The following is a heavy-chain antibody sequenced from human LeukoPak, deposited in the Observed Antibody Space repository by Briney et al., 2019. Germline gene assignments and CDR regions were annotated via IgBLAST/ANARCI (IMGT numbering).Heavy chain of an antibody. CDR3: ARDPRGIVGANHNWFDP. CDR2: IYASGST. D-gene: IGHD1-26*01. Sequence: PSETLSLTCTVSRGSISSGSYYWSWIRQPAGRGLEWIGRIYASGSTNYNPSLKSRVTMSVDTSKSQFSLKLISVTAADTAVYYCARDPRGIVGANHNWFDPWGQGTLVTVSS. CDR1: RGSISSGSYY. V-gene: IGHV4-61*02. J-gene: IGHJ5*02.